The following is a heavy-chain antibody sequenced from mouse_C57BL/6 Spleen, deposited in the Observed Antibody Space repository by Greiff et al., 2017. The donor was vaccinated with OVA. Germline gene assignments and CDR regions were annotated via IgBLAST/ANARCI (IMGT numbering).Heavy chain of an antibody. CDR1: GYSFTGYY. D-gene: IGHD4-1*01. CDR2: INPSTGGT. CDR3: GRKGLSWDDWYFDV. J-gene: IGHJ1*03. V-gene: IGHV1-42*01. Sequence: VQLQQSGPELVKPGASVKISCKASGYSFTGYYMNWVKQSPEKSLEWIGEINPSTGGTTYNHKFKAKATLTVDKSSSTDYMQLKSLTAEDSAVYYGGRKGLSWDDWYFDVWGTGTTVTVSS.